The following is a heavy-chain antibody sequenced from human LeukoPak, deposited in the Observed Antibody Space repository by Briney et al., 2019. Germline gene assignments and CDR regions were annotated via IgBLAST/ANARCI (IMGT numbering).Heavy chain of an antibody. CDR3: AKAHYYGSGSHNWFDP. V-gene: IGHV3-30*18. CDR1: GFTFSSYG. D-gene: IGHD3-10*01. CDR2: ISYDGSNK. J-gene: IGHJ5*02. Sequence: GGSLRLSCAASGFTFSSYGMHWVRQAPGKGLEWVAVISYDGSNKYYADSVKGRFTISRDNSMNTLYLQMNSLRAEDTAVYYCAKAHYYGSGSHNWFDPWGQGTLVTVSS.